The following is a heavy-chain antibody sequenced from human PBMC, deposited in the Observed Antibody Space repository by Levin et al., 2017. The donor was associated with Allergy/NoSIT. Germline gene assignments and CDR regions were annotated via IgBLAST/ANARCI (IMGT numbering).Heavy chain of an antibody. CDR3: ARGMIGDCSGGSGYSFGY. Sequence: SQTLSLTCAISGDSVSSNSAAWNWIRQSPSRGLEWLGRTYYRSKRYNDYAVSVKSRITINPATSKNQFSLQLNSVTPEDTAVYYCARGMIGDCSGGSGYSFGYWGQGSLVTVSA. V-gene: IGHV6-1*01. CDR1: GDSVSSNSAA. CDR2: TYYRSKRYN. D-gene: IGHD2-15*01. J-gene: IGHJ4*02.